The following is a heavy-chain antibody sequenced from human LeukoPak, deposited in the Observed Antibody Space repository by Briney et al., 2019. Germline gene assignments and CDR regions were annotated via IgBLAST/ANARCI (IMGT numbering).Heavy chain of an antibody. CDR1: GYSFTSYW. D-gene: IGHD2-2*01. CDR3: ARVRVDSTSPFENGFDP. Sequence: PGESLKISCKGSGYSFTSYWIGWVRQMPGKGLEWMGIIYPADSDTRYSPSFQGQVTISADESINTAYLQWSSLKASDTAMYYCARVRVDSTSPFENGFDPWGQGTLVTVSS. V-gene: IGHV5-51*01. CDR2: IYPADSDT. J-gene: IGHJ5*02.